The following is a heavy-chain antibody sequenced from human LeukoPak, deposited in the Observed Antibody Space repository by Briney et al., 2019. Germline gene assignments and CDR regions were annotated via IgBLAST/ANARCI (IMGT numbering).Heavy chain of an antibody. CDR1: GYTFTSYD. V-gene: IGHV1-8*01. CDR3: ARSDPRMATRRAASDY. J-gene: IGHJ4*02. D-gene: IGHD5-24*01. Sequence: GASVKVSCKASGYTFTSYDINWVRQATGQGLEWVGWMNPNSGNTGYAQKLQGRVTMTRNTSISTAYMELSSLRSEDTAVYYCARSDPRMATRRAASDYWGQGTLVTVSS. CDR2: MNPNSGNT.